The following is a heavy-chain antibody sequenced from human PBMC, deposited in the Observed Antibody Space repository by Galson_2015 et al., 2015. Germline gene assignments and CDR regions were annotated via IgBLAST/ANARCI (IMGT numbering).Heavy chain of an antibody. Sequence: VKVSCKASGGTFSSYAISWVRQAPGQGLEWMGGIIPIFGTAKYAQKFQGRVTITADESTSTTYMELSGLRSEDTAVYYCAREISGGLPDYWGQGTLVTVSS. J-gene: IGHJ4*02. CDR3: AREISGGLPDY. V-gene: IGHV1-69*01. CDR1: GGTFSSYA. CDR2: IIPIFGTA. D-gene: IGHD3-10*01.